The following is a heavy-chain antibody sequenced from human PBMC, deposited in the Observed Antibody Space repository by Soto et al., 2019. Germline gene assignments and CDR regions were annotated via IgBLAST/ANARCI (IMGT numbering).Heavy chain of an antibody. Sequence: QVQLVESGGGVVQPGRSLRLSCAASGFTFSSYGMHWVRQAPGKGLEWVAVIWYDGSNKDYADSVKGRFTISRDNSKNTLYLQSNSLRAEDTAVYYCARDCAGYSSGWYQRGGFDYWGQGTLVTVSS. D-gene: IGHD6-19*01. J-gene: IGHJ4*02. V-gene: IGHV3-33*01. CDR2: IWYDGSNK. CDR1: GFTFSSYG. CDR3: ARDCAGYSSGWYQRGGFDY.